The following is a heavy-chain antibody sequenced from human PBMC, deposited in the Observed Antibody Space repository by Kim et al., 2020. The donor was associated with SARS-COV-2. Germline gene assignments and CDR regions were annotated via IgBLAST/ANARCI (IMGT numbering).Heavy chain of an antibody. Sequence: GGSLRLSCAASGFTVSSNYMSWVRQAPGKGLEWVSVIYSGGSTYYADSVKGRFTISRDNSKNTLYLQMNSLRAEDTAVYYCARTVVPAGIGMDVWGQGTTVTVSS. V-gene: IGHV3-53*01. CDR1: GFTVSSNY. D-gene: IGHD2-2*01. J-gene: IGHJ6*02. CDR3: ARTVVPAGIGMDV. CDR2: IYSGGST.